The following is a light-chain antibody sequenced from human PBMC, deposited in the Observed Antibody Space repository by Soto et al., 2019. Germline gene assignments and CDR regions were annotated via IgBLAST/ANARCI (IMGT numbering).Light chain of an antibody. CDR3: QQYHRYSWT. CDR2: DAS. V-gene: IGKV1-5*01. Sequence: DIQMTQSPSTLSASVGDRVTITCRASQSISSWLAWYQQNLGKARKFLLYDASRLESGVTARFSGSGSGTDFTLTISSLQPDDFANYYCQQYHRYSWTFGQGTKVEIK. J-gene: IGKJ1*01. CDR1: QSISSW.